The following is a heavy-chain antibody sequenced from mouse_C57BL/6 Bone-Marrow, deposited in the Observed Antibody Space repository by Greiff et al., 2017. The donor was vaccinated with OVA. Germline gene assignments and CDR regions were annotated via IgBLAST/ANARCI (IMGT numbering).Heavy chain of an antibody. CDR2: IDPSDSYT. Sequence: QVQLQQSGAELVKPGASVKLSCKASGYTFTSYWMQWVKQRPGQGLEWIGEIDPSDSYTNYNQKFKGKATLTVDTSSSTAYMQLSSLTSEDSAVYYCARPAFYAMDYWGQGTSVTVSS. J-gene: IGHJ4*01. CDR3: ARPAFYAMDY. CDR1: GYTFTSYW. V-gene: IGHV1-50*01.